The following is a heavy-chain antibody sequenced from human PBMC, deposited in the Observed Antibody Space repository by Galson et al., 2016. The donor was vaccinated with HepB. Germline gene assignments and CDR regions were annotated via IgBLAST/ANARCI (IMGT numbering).Heavy chain of an antibody. Sequence: SLRLSCAASGFIFSTYWMHWVRQVPGKGLVWVSRINRDGSTTSYADSVKGRFTITRDNAKNTLYLQIDSLRAEDTAVYYCARGCPETTYYYYLEDWGKGTTVADSS. CDR3: ARGCPETTYYYYLED. D-gene: IGHD1-7*01. CDR2: INRDGSTT. J-gene: IGHJ6*03. CDR1: GFIFSTYW. V-gene: IGHV3-74*01.